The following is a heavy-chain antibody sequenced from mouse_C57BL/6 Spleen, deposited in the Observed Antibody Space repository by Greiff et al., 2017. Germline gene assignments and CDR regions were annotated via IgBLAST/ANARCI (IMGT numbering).Heavy chain of an antibody. CDR1: GFTFSDYG. J-gene: IGHJ3*01. D-gene: IGHD2-4*01. Sequence: EVKLMESGGGLVKPGGSLKLSCAASGFTFSDYGMHWVRQAPEKGLEWVAYISSGSSTIYYADTVKGRFTISRDNAKNTLFLQMTSLRSEDTAMYYCARQDYDYAQFACWGQGTLVTVSA. CDR2: ISSGSSTI. V-gene: IGHV5-17*01. CDR3: ARQDYDYAQFAC.